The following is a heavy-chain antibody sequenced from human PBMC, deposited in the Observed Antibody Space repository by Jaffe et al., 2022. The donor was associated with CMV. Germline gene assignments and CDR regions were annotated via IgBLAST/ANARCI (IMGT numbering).Heavy chain of an antibody. J-gene: IGHJ3*02. CDR3: AKLRRESTVVWGGAFDI. CDR2: ISGSGGST. CDR1: GFTFSSYA. Sequence: EVQLLESGGGLVQPGGSLRLSCAASGFTFSSYAMSWVRQAPGKGLEWVSAISGSGGSTYYADSVKGRFTISRDNSKNTLYLQMNSLRAEDTAVYYCAKLRRESTVVWGGAFDIWGQGTMVTVSS. D-gene: IGHD2-8*02. V-gene: IGHV3-23*01.